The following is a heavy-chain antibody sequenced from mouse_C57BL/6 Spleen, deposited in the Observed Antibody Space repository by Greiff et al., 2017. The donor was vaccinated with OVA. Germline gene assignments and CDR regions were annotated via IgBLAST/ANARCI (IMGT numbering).Heavy chain of an antibody. CDR1: GYTFTSYW. J-gene: IGHJ3*01. CDR2: IYPGSGST. Sequence: QVQLQQPGAELVKPGASVKMSCKASGYTFTSYWITWVKQRPGQGLEWIGDIYPGSGSTNYNEKFKSKATLTVDTSSSTAYMQLSSLTSEDSAVYYCAAYYYGSSSWFAYWGQGTLVTVSA. V-gene: IGHV1-55*01. CDR3: AAYYYGSSSWFAY. D-gene: IGHD1-1*01.